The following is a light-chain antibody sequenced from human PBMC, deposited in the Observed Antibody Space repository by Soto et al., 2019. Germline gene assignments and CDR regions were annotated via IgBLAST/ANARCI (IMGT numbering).Light chain of an antibody. CDR2: AAS. V-gene: IGKV1-9*01. Sequence: DIQLTQSPSFLSASVGDRVTITCRASQGISSYLAWYQQKPGTAPKLLIYAASTLQSGVPSRFSGSGSGTEFTLTISSLQPEDFATYYCQQLNSYPFFGGGTKVEIK. CDR3: QQLNSYPF. CDR1: QGISSY. J-gene: IGKJ4*01.